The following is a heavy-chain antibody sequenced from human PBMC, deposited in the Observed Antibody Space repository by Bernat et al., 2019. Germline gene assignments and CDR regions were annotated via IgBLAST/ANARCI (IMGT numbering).Heavy chain of an antibody. D-gene: IGHD3-10*01. J-gene: IGHJ4*02. CDR3: ARGLYGSGSYPFDY. V-gene: IGHV3-33*08. CDR2: IWYDGSNK. CDR1: GFTFSSYG. Sequence: QVQLVESGGGVVQPGRSLRLSCAASGFTFSSYGMHWVRQAPGKGLEWVAVIWYDGSNKYYADSVKGRFTISRDNAKNSLYLQMNSLRAEDTAVYYCARGLYGSGSYPFDYWGQGTLVTVSS.